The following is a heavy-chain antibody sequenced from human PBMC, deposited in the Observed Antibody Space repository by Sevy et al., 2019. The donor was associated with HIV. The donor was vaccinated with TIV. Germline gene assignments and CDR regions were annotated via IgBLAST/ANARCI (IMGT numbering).Heavy chain of an antibody. J-gene: IGHJ5*02. CDR1: GGSISSGDYY. CDR3: ARDRYCTNGVCHNWFDP. V-gene: IGHV4-30-4*01. CDR2: IYYSGSA. D-gene: IGHD2-8*01. Sequence: SETLSLTCTVSGGSISSGDYYWSWIRQPPGKGLEWSLYIYYSGSAYYNPSLKSRVTISVDTSKNQFSLKLSSVTAADTAVYYCARDRYCTNGVCHNWFDPWGQGTLVTVSS.